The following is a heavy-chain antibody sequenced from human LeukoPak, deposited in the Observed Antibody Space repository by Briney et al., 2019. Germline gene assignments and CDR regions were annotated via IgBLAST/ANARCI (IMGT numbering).Heavy chain of an antibody. CDR1: GGTFSSYA. V-gene: IGHV1-69*01. CDR3: ARGDGDYVFPDY. J-gene: IGHJ4*02. CDR2: IIPIFGTA. D-gene: IGHD4-17*01. Sequence: SVRVSCKASGGTFSSYAISWVRQAPGQGLEWMGGIIPIFGTANYAQKFQGRVTITADESTSTAYMGLSSLRSEDTAVYYCARGDGDYVFPDYWGQGTLVTVSS.